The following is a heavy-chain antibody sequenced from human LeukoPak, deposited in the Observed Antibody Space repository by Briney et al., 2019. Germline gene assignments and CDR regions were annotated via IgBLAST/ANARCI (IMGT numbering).Heavy chain of an antibody. CDR2: ISWDGGST. D-gene: IGHD5-12*01. J-gene: IGHJ6*03. CDR1: GFTFDDYA. V-gene: IGHV3-43D*03. CDR3: AKDVVVATSYYYYYMDV. Sequence: GGSLRLSCAASGFTFDDYAMHWVRQAPGKGLEWVSLISWDGGSTYYADSVKGRFTISRDNSKNSLYLQMNSLRAEDTAVYYCAKDVVVATSYYYYYMDVWGKGTTVTVSS.